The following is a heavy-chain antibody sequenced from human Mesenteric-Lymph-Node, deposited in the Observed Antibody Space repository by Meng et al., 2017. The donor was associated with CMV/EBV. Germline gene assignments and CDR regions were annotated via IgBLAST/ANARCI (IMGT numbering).Heavy chain of an antibody. V-gene: IGHV3-23*01. D-gene: IGHD3-10*01. CDR2: ISGGGGST. CDR1: GYTVSSNY. CDR3: AKDYQYGTRGDFDY. Sequence: GESLKISCAASGYTVSSNYMSWVRQPPGKGLEWVSGISGGGGSTYYADSVKGRFTISRDDSKNTLYLQMNSLRAEDTAVYYCAKDYQYGTRGDFDYWGQGTLVTVSS. J-gene: IGHJ4*02.